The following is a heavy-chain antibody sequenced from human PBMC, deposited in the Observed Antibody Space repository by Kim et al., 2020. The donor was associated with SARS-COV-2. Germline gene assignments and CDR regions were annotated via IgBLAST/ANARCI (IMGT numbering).Heavy chain of an antibody. V-gene: IGHV3-43*02. Sequence: GGSLRLSCAASGFTFDDYAMHWVRQAPGKGLEWVSLISGDGGSTYYADSVKGRFTISRDNSKNSLYLQMNSLRTEDTALYYCAQGGRGPRSYSYYCMDVWGQATTVTVSS. J-gene: IGHJ6*02. CDR2: ISGDGGST. CDR3: AQGGRGPRSYSYYCMDV. CDR1: GFTFDDYA. D-gene: IGHD3-16*01.